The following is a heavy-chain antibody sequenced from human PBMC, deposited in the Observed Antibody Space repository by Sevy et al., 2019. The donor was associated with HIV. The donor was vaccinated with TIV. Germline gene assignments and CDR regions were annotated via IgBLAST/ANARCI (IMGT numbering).Heavy chain of an antibody. Sequence: ETLSLTCTVSGGSISSYYWSWIRQPPGKGLEWIGYIYYSGSTNYNPSLKSRVTISVDTSKNQFSLKLSSVTAADTAVYYCARDQRGNDFWSGSSGYYYYGMDVWGQGTTVTVSS. J-gene: IGHJ6*02. CDR3: ARDQRGNDFWSGSSGYYYYGMDV. CDR2: IYYSGST. D-gene: IGHD3-3*01. V-gene: IGHV4-59*01. CDR1: GGSISSYY.